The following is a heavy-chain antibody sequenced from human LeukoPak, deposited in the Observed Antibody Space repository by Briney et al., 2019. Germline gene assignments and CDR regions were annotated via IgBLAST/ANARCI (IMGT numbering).Heavy chain of an antibody. J-gene: IGHJ4*02. D-gene: IGHD2-21*01. CDR1: GDSIGSSF. CDR3: TRDFAY. V-gene: IGHV4-4*07. Sequence: SETLSLTCTVSGDSIGSSFWNWIRQPPGKGLEWSGRIYTSGSTNYNPSLKSRVTMSVDTSKNQFSLKLSSVTAADTAVYYCTRDFAYWGQGTLVTVSS. CDR2: IYTSGST.